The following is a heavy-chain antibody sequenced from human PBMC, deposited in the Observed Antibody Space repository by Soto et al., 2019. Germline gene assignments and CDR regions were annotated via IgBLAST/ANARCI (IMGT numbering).Heavy chain of an antibody. V-gene: IGHV1-24*01. CDR1: GYTLTELS. D-gene: IGHD2-2*01. CDR2: FDPEDGET. J-gene: IGHJ3*02. Sequence: ASVKVSCKVSGYTLTELSMHWVRQAPGKGLEWMGGFDPEDGETIYAQKFQGRVTMTEDTSTDTAYMELSSLRSEDTAVYYCATQYCSSTSCYFAAFDIWGQGTMVTVSS. CDR3: ATQYCSSTSCYFAAFDI.